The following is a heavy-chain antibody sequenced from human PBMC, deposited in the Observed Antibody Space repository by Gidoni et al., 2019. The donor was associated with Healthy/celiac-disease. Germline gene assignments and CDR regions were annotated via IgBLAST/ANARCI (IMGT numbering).Heavy chain of an antibody. CDR2: IYYSGST. V-gene: IGHV4-39*01. Sequence: SGGSISSSSYNWGWIRQPPGKGLEWIGSIYYSGSTYYNPSLKSRVTISVDTSKNQFSLKLSSVTAADTAVYYCARWEEYNYHYGGIFDYWGQGTLVTVSS. CDR1: GGSISSSSYN. D-gene: IGHD1-1*01. J-gene: IGHJ4*02. CDR3: ARWEEYNYHYGGIFDY.